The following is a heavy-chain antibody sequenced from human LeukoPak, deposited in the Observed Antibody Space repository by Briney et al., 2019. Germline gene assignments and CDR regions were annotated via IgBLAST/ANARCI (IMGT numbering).Heavy chain of an antibody. Sequence: SETLSLTCGVSGGSISSTNWWSWVRQPPGQRLEWIGEVSLTGETNYNPSLNGRVTMSLDGSRNQHSLTLTSVTAADTAIYYCSRESGAFCPFGYWGQGTLVIVPP. D-gene: IGHD1-26*01. CDR3: SRESGAFCPFGY. J-gene: IGHJ4*02. V-gene: IGHV4-4*02. CDR1: GGSISSTNW. CDR2: VSLTGET.